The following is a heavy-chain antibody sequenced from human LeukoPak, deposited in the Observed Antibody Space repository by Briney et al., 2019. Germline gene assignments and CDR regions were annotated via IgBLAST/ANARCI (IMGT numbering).Heavy chain of an antibody. D-gene: IGHD2-2*01. Sequence: GGSLRPSCAASGFTFSSYAMSWVRQAPGKGLEWVSAISGSGGNTYYADSVKGRFTISRDNSKNTLYLQMNSLRAEDTAVYYCTKNEVPATVWGQGTLVTVSS. CDR3: TKNEVPATV. CDR1: GFTFSSYA. CDR2: ISGSGGNT. J-gene: IGHJ4*02. V-gene: IGHV3-23*01.